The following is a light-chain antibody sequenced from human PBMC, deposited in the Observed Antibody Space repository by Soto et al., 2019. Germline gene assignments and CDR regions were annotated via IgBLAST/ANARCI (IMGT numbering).Light chain of an antibody. CDR3: SSYTKRSSYV. J-gene: IGLJ1*01. CDR1: SNDVGAYNY. CDR2: EVS. V-gene: IGLV2-14*01. Sequence: QSALTQPASVSGSLGQSITISCTGTSNDVGAYNYVYWYQQHPGKAPKLIIYEVSNRPSGISNRFSGSKSGNTASLTISGLQAEDEADFYCSSYTKRSSYVFGLGTKVTV.